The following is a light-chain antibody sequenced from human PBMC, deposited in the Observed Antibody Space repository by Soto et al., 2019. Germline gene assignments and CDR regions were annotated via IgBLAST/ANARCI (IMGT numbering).Light chain of an antibody. Sequence: QSVLTQPPSVSGAPGQRVTISCTGSSSNIGAGYEAHWYQQVPGTAPKLLIYENNNRPSGVPDRFSGSKSGTSASLAITGLQAEDEAEYYCRSYDSSMSGYVFGTGTKVTVL. CDR1: SSNIGAGYE. V-gene: IGLV1-40*01. CDR3: RSYDSSMSGYV. J-gene: IGLJ1*01. CDR2: ENN.